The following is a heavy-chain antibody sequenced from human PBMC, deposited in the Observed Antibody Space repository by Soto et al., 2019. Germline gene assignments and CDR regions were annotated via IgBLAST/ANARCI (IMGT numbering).Heavy chain of an antibody. V-gene: IGHV1-45*02. CDR3: ASHGVDAFDI. J-gene: IGHJ3*02. CDR1: GYTFTYRY. Sequence: QMQLVQSGAEVKKTGSSVKVSCKASGYTFTYRYLHWVRQAPGQALEWMGWITPFNGNTNYAQKFQDRVTITRDRSMSTAYMEMSSLRSEDTAMYYCASHGVDAFDIWGQGTMVTVSS. D-gene: IGHD3-10*01. CDR2: ITPFNGNT.